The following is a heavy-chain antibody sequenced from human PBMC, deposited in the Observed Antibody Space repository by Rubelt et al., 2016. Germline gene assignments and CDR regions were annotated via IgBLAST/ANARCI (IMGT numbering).Heavy chain of an antibody. D-gene: IGHD2-8*01. V-gene: IGHV3-30*19. CDR2: ISYDGSNK. Sequence: GMHWVRQAPGKGLEWVAVISYDGSNKYYADSVKGRFTISRDNSKNTLYLQMNSLRAEDTAVYYCASTNPGYCTNGVCYRDREFDYYYYGMDVWGQGTTVTVSS. J-gene: IGHJ6*02. CDR3: ASTNPGYCTNGVCYRDREFDYYYYGMDV.